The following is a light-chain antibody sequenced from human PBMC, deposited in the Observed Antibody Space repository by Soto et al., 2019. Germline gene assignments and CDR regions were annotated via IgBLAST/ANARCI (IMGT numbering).Light chain of an antibody. J-gene: IGKJ5*01. CDR1: QSVSSS. CDR2: DAS. Sequence: DIVLTQSPATLSLSPGERATLSCRASQSVSSSVAWYQQKPGQAPRLLIYDASNRATGIPARFSGSGSGTDFTLTISSLESEDFAVYYCQQRSNWPPVTFGQGTRLDIK. V-gene: IGKV3-11*01. CDR3: QQRSNWPPVT.